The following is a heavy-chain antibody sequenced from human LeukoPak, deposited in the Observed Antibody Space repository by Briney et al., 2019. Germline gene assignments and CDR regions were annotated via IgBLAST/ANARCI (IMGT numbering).Heavy chain of an antibody. CDR3: AKDLVSGIVDY. CDR2: IRGSGGST. D-gene: IGHD6-6*01. J-gene: IGHJ4*02. V-gene: IGHV3-23*01. CDR1: GGTFSSHA. Sequence: VASVKVSCKASGGTFSSHAMGWVRQAPGKGLEWVSAIRGSGGSTYYADSVKGRFTISRDSSKNTLYLQMNSLRAEDTAVYYCAKDLVSGIVDYWGQGTLVTVSS.